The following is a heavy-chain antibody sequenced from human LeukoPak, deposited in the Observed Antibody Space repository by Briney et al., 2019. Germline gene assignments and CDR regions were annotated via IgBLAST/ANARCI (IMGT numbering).Heavy chain of an antibody. CDR1: GFTFSSYA. CDR3: AKPAGGYSSGWYSSRFDY. D-gene: IGHD6-19*01. J-gene: IGHJ4*02. CDR2: IFYDGSNK. Sequence: GRSLILSCAASGFTFSSYAMHWVRQAPGKGLEWVAVIFYDGSNKYYLESVKGRFTISRDNSKNTVYLQMNSLGAEDTAVYYCAKPAGGYSSGWYSSRFDYWGQGVLVTVSS. V-gene: IGHV3-30*18.